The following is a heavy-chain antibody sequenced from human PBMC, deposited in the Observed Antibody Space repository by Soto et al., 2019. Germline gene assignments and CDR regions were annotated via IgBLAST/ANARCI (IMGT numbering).Heavy chain of an antibody. CDR1: GFTFSSYA. CDR3: ARDWYDFWSGYYTGRQKYYYYYYGMDV. CDR2: ISYDGSNK. V-gene: IGHV3-30-3*01. D-gene: IGHD3-3*01. Sequence: SXESLQLSCAASGFTFSSYAMHWVRQAPGKGLEWVAVISYDGSNKYYADSVKGRFTTSRDNSKNTLYLQMNSLRAEDTAVYYCARDWYDFWSGYYTGRQKYYYYYYGMDVWGQGTTVTVSS. J-gene: IGHJ6*02.